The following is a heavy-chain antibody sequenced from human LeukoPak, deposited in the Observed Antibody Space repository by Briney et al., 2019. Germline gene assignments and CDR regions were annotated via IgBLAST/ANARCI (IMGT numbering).Heavy chain of an antibody. Sequence: SVKVSCKASGGTFSSYAISWVRQAPGQGLEWMGGIIPIFGTANYAQKFQGRVTITADESTSTAYMELSSLRSEDTAVYYCARLGGITIFGLVRGSFDYWVQGTLVTVS. J-gene: IGHJ4*02. D-gene: IGHD3-3*01. CDR2: IIPIFGTA. V-gene: IGHV1-69*01. CDR3: ARLGGITIFGLVRGSFDY. CDR1: GGTFSSYA.